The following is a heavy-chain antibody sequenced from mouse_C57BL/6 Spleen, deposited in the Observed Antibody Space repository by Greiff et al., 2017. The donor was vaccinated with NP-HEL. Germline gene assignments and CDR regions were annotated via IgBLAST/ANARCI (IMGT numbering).Heavy chain of an antibody. CDR2: IYPGDGDT. Sequence: QVQLQQSGAELVKPGASVKISCKASGYAFSSYWMNWVKQRPGKGLEWIGQIYPGDGDTNYNGKFKGKATLTADKSSSTAYMQLSSLTSEDSAVYFCARRSITTANAMDYWGQGTSVTVSS. V-gene: IGHV1-80*01. D-gene: IGHD1-1*01. CDR1: GYAFSSYW. CDR3: ARRSITTANAMDY. J-gene: IGHJ4*01.